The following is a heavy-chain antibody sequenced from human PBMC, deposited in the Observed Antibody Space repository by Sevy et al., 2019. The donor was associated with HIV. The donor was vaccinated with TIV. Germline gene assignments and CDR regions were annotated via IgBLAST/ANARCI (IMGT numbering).Heavy chain of an antibody. V-gene: IGHV3-23*01. J-gene: IGHJ4*02. CDR2: ISGSGGST. Sequence: GGSLRLSCAASGFTFSNYAMSWVRQAPGKGLEWVSAISGSGGSTYYADSVKGRFTISRDNFKNTLFLQMNSLRAEDTAVYFCAKGSELPSSPVDYWGQGTLVTVSS. CDR3: AKGSELPSSPVDY. D-gene: IGHD1-26*01. CDR1: GFTFSNYA.